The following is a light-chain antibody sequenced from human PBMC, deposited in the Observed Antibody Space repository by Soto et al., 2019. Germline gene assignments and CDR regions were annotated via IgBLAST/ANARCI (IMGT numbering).Light chain of an antibody. CDR1: QSVSSSY. J-gene: IGKJ1*01. V-gene: IGKV3-20*01. CDR3: QQYGSSLSWT. Sequence: DIVLTQSPGTLSLSPGERATLSCRASQSVSSSYLAWYQQKPGQAPRLLTYGASSRATGIPDRFSGSGSGTDFTLTISRLEPEDFAVYYCQQYGSSLSWTFGQGTKVDIK. CDR2: GAS.